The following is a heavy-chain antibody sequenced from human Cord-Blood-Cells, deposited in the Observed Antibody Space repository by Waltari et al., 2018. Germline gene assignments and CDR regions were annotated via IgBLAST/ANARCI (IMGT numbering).Heavy chain of an antibody. Sequence: QVQLVESGGGVVQPGRSLRLSCAASGFTFLSYGMHWVRQAPGKGLEWVAVISYDGSNKYYADSVKGRFTISRDNSKNTLYLQMNSLRAEDTAVYYCASSLMNAFDIWGQGTMVTVSS. V-gene: IGHV3-30*03. J-gene: IGHJ3*02. CDR1: GFTFLSYG. CDR2: ISYDGSNK. CDR3: ASSLMNAFDI.